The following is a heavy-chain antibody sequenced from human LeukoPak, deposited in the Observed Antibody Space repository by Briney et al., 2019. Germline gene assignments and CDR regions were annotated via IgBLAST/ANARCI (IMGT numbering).Heavy chain of an antibody. Sequence: SETLSLTCTVSDDPINSGVYYWNWIRQPAGKGLEWIGHIYTSGTTTNSNPSLKWRVAISLDTSKNHFSLKLSSVTAADTAVYYCARAKKRSGRSRNFYLDVWGKGTTVTVSS. CDR3: ARAKKRSGRSRNFYLDV. J-gene: IGHJ6*03. CDR1: DDPINSGVYY. V-gene: IGHV4-61*09. D-gene: IGHD1-26*01. CDR2: IYTSGTTT.